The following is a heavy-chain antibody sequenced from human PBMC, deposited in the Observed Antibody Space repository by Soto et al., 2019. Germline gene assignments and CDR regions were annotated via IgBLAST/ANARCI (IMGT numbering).Heavy chain of an antibody. Sequence: PGGSLRLSCAASGFTFSSYGMHWVRQAPGKGLEWVAVISYDGSNKYYADSVKGRFTISRDNSKNTLYLQMNSLRAEDTAVYYCAKGGGRYFDWLLYNHLDYWGQGTLVTVSS. CDR1: GFTFSSYG. D-gene: IGHD3-9*01. CDR3: AKGGGRYFDWLLYNHLDY. V-gene: IGHV3-30*18. CDR2: ISYDGSNK. J-gene: IGHJ4*02.